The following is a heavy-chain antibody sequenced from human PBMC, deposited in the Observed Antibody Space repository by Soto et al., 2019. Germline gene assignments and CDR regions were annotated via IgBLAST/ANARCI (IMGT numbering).Heavy chain of an antibody. CDR2: ISGSGGST. J-gene: IGHJ4*02. CDR3: AKFMVRGHYYFDY. V-gene: IGHV3-23*01. D-gene: IGHD3-10*01. CDR1: GFTFSSYA. Sequence: EVQLLESGGGLVQPGGSLRLSCAASGFTFSSYAMSWVRQAPGKGLEWVSAISGSGGSTYYADSVKGRFTISRDNSKNTLYLQMNSLRAEDTAVHYCAKFMVRGHYYFDYWGQGTLVTVSS.